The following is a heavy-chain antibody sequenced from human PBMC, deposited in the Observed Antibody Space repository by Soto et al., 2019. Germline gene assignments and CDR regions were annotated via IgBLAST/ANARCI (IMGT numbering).Heavy chain of an antibody. CDR2: IRGFSPYT. V-gene: IGHV3-21*01. CDR3: ARDRGYDAHDYYYNAMDV. D-gene: IGHD2-15*01. Sequence: GGSLRLSCVASGFTFRTYTMNWVRQAPGKGLEWVSGIRGFSPYTFYAESVKGRFTISRDNAKNSLYLQMNSLGVEDTAVYYCARDRGYDAHDYYYNAMDVWGQGTTVTVSS. CDR1: GFTFRTYT. J-gene: IGHJ6*02.